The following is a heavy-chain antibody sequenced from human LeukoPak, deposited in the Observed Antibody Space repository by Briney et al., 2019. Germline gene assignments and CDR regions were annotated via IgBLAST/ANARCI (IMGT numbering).Heavy chain of an antibody. D-gene: IGHD6-19*01. J-gene: IGHJ1*01. CDR3: ARHKSSCWHPGYFQH. CDR1: GGSISSYY. V-gene: IGHV4-59*08. Sequence: SETLSLTCTVSGGSISSYYWSWIRQPPGKGLEWIGYIYYSGSTNYNPSLKSRVTISVDTSKNQFSLKLSSVTAADTAVYYCARHKSSCWHPGYFQHWGQGTPVTVSS. CDR2: IYYSGST.